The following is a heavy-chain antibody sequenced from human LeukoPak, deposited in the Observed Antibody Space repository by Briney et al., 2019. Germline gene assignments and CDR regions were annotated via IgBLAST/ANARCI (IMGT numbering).Heavy chain of an antibody. CDR1: GFTFTSHW. J-gene: IGHJ3*02. D-gene: IGHD5/OR15-5a*01. Sequence: QPGGSLRLSCVAPGFTFTSHWTTWVRQAPGKGLEWVANIREDGGEIYYLDSVKGRFTISRDNAKNSLYLQMNSLRAEDTAVYYCARGVYAFDIWGQGTMVTVSS. CDR3: ARGVYAFDI. V-gene: IGHV3-7*04. CDR2: IREDGGEI.